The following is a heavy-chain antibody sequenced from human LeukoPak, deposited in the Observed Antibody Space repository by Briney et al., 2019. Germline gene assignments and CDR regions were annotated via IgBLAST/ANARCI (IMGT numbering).Heavy chain of an antibody. D-gene: IGHD6-19*01. CDR2: INHSGST. V-gene: IGHV4-34*01. J-gene: IGHJ4*02. CDR1: GGSFSGYY. Sequence: SETLSLTCAVYGGSFSGYYWSWIRQPPGKGLEWIGEINHSGSTNYNPSLKSRVTISVDTSKNQFSLKLSSVTAADTAVYYCARERQWLAGPTDRKYYFDYWGQGTLVTVSS. CDR3: ARERQWLAGPTDRKYYFDY.